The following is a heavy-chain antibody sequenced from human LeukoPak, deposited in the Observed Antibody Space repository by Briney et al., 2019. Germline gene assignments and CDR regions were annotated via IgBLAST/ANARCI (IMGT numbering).Heavy chain of an antibody. D-gene: IGHD6-13*01. J-gene: IGHJ3*02. CDR2: IYPADSDT. Sequence: GESLKISCKGSGYTFPNYWIIWVRQMAGRGLEWMGIIYPADSDTRYSPSFQGQVTVSANRSTSTAYLQWSSLKASDTAMYYCATALAQTHAFDIWGQGTLVTVSS. CDR3: ATALAQTHAFDI. V-gene: IGHV5-51*01. CDR1: GYTFPNYW.